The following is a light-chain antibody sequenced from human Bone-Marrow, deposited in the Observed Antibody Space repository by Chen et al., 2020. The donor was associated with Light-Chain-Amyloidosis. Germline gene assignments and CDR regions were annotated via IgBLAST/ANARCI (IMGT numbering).Light chain of an antibody. CDR1: DLPTKY. CDR2: RDT. Sequence: SYDLTQPPSVSVSPGQTARITCSGDDLPTKYAYWYQQKPGQAPVLVIHRDTERPSGISERFSGSSSGTTATLIISGVQAEDEADYHCQSADSSGTYEVIFGGGTKLTVL. J-gene: IGLJ2*01. CDR3: QSADSSGTYEVI. V-gene: IGLV3-25*03.